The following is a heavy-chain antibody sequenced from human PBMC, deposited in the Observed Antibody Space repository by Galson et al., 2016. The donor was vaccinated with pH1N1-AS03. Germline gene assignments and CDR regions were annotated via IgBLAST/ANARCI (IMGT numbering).Heavy chain of an antibody. V-gene: IGHV1-8*03. CDR2: MNPDSGNT. J-gene: IGHJ5*02. D-gene: IGHD2-15*01. Sequence: TFTTYDINWVRQAPGQGLEWMGWMNPDSGNTGYAPSFQGRVTITRDTSISTAYMELSSLRSEDTAVYYCARGVVDCSGPACSGTLRFDPWGQGTLVTVSS. CDR1: TFTTYD. CDR3: ARGVVDCSGPACSGTLRFDP.